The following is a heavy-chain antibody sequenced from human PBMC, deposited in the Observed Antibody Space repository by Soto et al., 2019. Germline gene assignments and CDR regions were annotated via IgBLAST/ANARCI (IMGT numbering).Heavy chain of an antibody. CDR2: ISGSGGST. J-gene: IGHJ1*01. Sequence: GESLKISCAASGFTFSSYAMSWVRQAPGKGLEWVSAISGSGGSTYYADSVKGRFTISRDNSKNTLYLQMNSLRAEDTAVYYCAKDGGSGSYYFFQHWGQGTLVTVSS. CDR1: GFTFSSYA. CDR3: AKDGGSGSYYFFQH. D-gene: IGHD1-26*01. V-gene: IGHV3-23*01.